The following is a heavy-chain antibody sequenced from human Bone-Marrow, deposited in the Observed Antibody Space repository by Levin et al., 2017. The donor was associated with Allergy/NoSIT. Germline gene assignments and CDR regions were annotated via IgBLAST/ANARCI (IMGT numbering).Heavy chain of an antibody. Sequence: PGGSLRLSCAASGFTFSSYSMNWVRQAPGKGLEWVSSISSSSSYIYYADSVKGRFTISRDNAKNSLYLQMNSLRAEDTAVYYCARDERGYSYPNFDYWGQGTLVTVSS. CDR3: ARDERGYSYPNFDY. J-gene: IGHJ4*02. CDR1: GFTFSSYS. CDR2: ISSSSSYI. V-gene: IGHV3-21*01. D-gene: IGHD5-18*01.